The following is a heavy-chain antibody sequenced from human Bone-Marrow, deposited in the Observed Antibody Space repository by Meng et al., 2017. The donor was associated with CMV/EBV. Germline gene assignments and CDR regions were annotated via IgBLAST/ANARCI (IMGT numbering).Heavy chain of an antibody. D-gene: IGHD3-16*01. CDR1: GFTFSSYW. CDR3: ARAADYSYNWFDP. V-gene: IGHV3-74*01. J-gene: IGHJ5*02. Sequence: GGSLRLSCAASGFTFSSYWMHWARQAPGKGQMWVSGINSAGSTTDYADSVKGRFTISRDNAKNTLYLQMNSLRVEDTAVYYCARAADYSYNWFDPWGQGTLVTVSS. CDR2: INSAGSTT.